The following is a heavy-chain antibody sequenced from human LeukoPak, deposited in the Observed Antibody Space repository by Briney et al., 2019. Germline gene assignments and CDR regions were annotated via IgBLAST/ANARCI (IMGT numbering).Heavy chain of an antibody. CDR2: INHSGST. J-gene: IGHJ6*02. Sequence: SETLSLTCAVYGGSFSGYYWSWIRQPPGKGLEWIGEINHSGSTNYNPSLKSRVTISVDTSKNQFSLKLSSVTAADTAVYYCARDLPLTSDYYDSSGLDVWGQGTTVTVSS. CDR1: GGSFSGYY. V-gene: IGHV4-34*01. D-gene: IGHD3-22*01. CDR3: ARDLPLTSDYYDSSGLDV.